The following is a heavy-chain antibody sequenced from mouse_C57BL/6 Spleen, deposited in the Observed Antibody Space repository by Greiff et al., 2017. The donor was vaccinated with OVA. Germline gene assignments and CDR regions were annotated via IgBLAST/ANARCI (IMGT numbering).Heavy chain of an antibody. J-gene: IGHJ3*01. D-gene: IGHD2-4*01. V-gene: IGHV3-6*01. Sequence: EVKLQESGPGLVKPSQSLSLTCSVTGYSITSGYYWNWIRQFPGNKLEWMGYISYDGSNNYNPALKNRISITRDTSKNQFCLKLNSVTTEDTATYYCARKDYDGGFAYWGQGTLVTVSA. CDR3: ARKDYDGGFAY. CDR1: GYSITSGYY. CDR2: ISYDGSN.